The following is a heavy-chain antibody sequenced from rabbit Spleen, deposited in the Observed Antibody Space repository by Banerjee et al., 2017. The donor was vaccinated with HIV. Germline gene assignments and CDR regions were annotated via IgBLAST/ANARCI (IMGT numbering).Heavy chain of an antibody. CDR1: RFSFSSIDW. D-gene: IGHD1-1*01. V-gene: IGHV1S45*01. Sequence: QQQLEESGGGLVKPGGTLILTCTVSRFSFSSIDWICWVRQAPGKGLEWIACIYTGTVSDRTYYASWAKGRFTISKTSSTTVTLQMTSLTAADTATYFCARDTATSFSSYGMDLWGQGTLVTVS. J-gene: IGHJ6*01. CDR3: ARDTATSFSSYGMDL. CDR2: IYTGTVSDRT.